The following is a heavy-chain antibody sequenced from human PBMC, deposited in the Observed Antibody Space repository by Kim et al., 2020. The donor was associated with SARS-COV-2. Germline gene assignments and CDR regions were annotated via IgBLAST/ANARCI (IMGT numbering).Heavy chain of an antibody. Sequence: GGYLRLSCAASGFTFSSYSMHWVRQAPGKGLVWVSRVTSATSSESYADSVRGRFSISRDNAKHTMYLQMHSLRAEDTAVYYCARGTTDAPGIDYWGQGTTVTVSS. V-gene: IGHV3-74*01. J-gene: IGHJ4*02. CDR1: GFTFSSYS. CDR3: ARGTTDAPGIDY. D-gene: IGHD1-1*01. CDR2: VTSATSSE.